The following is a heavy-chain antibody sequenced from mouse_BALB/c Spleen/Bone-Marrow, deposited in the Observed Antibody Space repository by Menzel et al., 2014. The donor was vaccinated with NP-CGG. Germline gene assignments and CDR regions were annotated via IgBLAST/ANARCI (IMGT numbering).Heavy chain of an antibody. J-gene: IGHJ1*01. CDR2: IDPSDSET. D-gene: IGHD2-3*01. CDR1: GYTSTSYW. Sequence: QVQLQQSGAELVKPGAPVKLSCKASGYTSTSYWMNWVKQRPGRGLEWIGRIDPSDSETHYNQKFKDKATLTVDKSSSTAYIQLSSLTSEDSAVYYCARPHGYYPYWYLDVWGAGTTVTVSS. CDR3: ARPHGYYPYWYLDV. V-gene: IGHV1-69*02.